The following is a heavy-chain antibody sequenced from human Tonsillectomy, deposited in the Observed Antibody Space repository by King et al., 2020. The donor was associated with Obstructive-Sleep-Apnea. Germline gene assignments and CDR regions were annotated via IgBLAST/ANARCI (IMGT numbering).Heavy chain of an antibody. D-gene: IGHD2-15*01. V-gene: IGHV4-59*01. CDR2: IYYSGST. CDR1: GGSISSYY. Sequence: VQLQESGPGLVKPSETLSLTCTVSGGSISSYYWSWIRQPPGKGLEWIGYIYYSGSTNYNPSLKSRVTISVDTSKNQFSLKLSSVTAADTAVYYCARVGTPASRYYGMDVWGQGTTVTVSS. CDR3: ARVGTPASRYYGMDV. J-gene: IGHJ6*02.